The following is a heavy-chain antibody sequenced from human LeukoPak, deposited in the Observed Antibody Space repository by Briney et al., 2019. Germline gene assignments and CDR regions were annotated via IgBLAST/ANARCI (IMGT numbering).Heavy chain of an antibody. Sequence: SETLSLTCTVSGGSISSGDYYWSWIRQPPGKGLDGIGYIYYSGSTYYNPSLKSRVTISVDTSKNQFSLKLSSVTAADTAVYYCARDYSGSYSNYYGMDVWGQGTTVTVSS. CDR2: IYYSGST. D-gene: IGHD1-26*01. V-gene: IGHV4-30-4*01. J-gene: IGHJ6*02. CDR3: ARDYSGSYSNYYGMDV. CDR1: GGSISSGDYY.